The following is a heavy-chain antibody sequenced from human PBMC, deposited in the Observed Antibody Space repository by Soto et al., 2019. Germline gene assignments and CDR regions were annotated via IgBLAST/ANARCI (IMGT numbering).Heavy chain of an antibody. CDR1: GFAFSNYG. CDR3: ARDWWEEPAGKEAVSQFDY. J-gene: IGHJ4*02. V-gene: IGHV3-33*01. Sequence: QVQLVESGGGVVQPGRSLTLSCTASGFAFSNYGIHWVRQAPGRGLEWVAGIWSDGTKKFYAGSVRGRFTISRDNSKNTIYVQMKSMRVEDTAVYYCARDWWEEPAGKEAVSQFDYWGQGTLVTVSS. CDR2: IWSDGTKK. D-gene: IGHD6-13*01.